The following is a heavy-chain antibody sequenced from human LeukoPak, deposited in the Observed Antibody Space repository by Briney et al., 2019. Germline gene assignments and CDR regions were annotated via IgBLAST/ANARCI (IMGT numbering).Heavy chain of an antibody. CDR3: ARGSAAADAFDI. Sequence: ASVKVSCKASGGTFSSYAISWVRQAPGQGLEWMGGIIPIFGTANYAQKFQGRVTITADESTSTAYMELSSLRSEDTAVYYCARGSAAADAFDIWGQGTMVTVSS. V-gene: IGHV1-69*13. CDR2: IIPIFGTA. J-gene: IGHJ3*02. CDR1: GGTFSSYA. D-gene: IGHD6-13*01.